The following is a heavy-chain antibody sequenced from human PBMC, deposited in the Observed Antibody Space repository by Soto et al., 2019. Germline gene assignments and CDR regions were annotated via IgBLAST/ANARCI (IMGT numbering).Heavy chain of an antibody. CDR3: AKVLFEGTYYYDSSGSLAFDY. V-gene: IGHV3-23*01. CDR1: GFTFSTYA. CDR2: ISATGGGT. J-gene: IGHJ4*02. Sequence: DVQLLESGGGLVQPGGSLRLSCAASGFTFSTYAMSWIRQAPGKGLEWVSTISATGGGTYYADSVKGRFTISKDNSKNTLYLQMNSLRAEDTAVYYCAKVLFEGTYYYDSSGSLAFDYWGQGTPVTVSS. D-gene: IGHD3-22*01.